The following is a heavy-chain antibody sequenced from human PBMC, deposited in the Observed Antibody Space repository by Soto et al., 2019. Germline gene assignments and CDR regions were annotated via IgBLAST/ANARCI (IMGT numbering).Heavy chain of an antibody. V-gene: IGHV3-23*01. Sequence: GGSLRLSCAASGFTFSSYAMSWVRQAPGKGLEWVSAISGSGGSTYYADSVKGRFTISRDNSKNTLYLQMNSLRAEDTAVYFCAKGKGGLSYFDYWGQGTLVTAPQ. CDR2: ISGSGGST. CDR1: GFTFSSYA. J-gene: IGHJ4*02. CDR3: AKGKGGLSYFDY. D-gene: IGHD3-16*01.